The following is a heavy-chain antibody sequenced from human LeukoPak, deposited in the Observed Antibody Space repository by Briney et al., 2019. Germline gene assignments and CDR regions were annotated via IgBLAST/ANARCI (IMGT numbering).Heavy chain of an antibody. D-gene: IGHD6-19*01. Sequence: GGSLRLSCAASGFTFSSYSMNWVRQAPGKGLEWVSSISSSSYIYYADSVKGRFTISRDNAKNSLYLQMNSLRAEDTAVYYCARVVAVAGTGAYAFDIWGQGTMVTVSS. CDR3: ARVVAVAGTGAYAFDI. J-gene: IGHJ3*02. V-gene: IGHV3-21*01. CDR1: GFTFSSYS. CDR2: ISSSSYI.